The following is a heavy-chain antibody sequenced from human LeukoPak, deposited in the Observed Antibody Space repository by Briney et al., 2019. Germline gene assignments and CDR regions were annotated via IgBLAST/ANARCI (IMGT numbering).Heavy chain of an antibody. D-gene: IGHD3-3*01. V-gene: IGHV1-69*13. J-gene: IGHJ6*03. CDR1: GGTFSSYA. CDR3: ARGDFWSGWEDYYYMDV. CDR2: IIPIFGTA. Sequence: SVNVSCKASGGTFSSYAISWVRQAPGQGLEWMGGIIPIFGTANYAQKFQGRVTITADESTSTAYMELSSLRSEDTAVYYCARGDFWSGWEDYYYMDVWGKGTTVTVSS.